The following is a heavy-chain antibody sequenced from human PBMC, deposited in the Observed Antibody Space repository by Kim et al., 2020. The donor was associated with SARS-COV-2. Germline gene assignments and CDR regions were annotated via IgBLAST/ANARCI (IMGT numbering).Heavy chain of an antibody. CDR2: INPSGAFT. CDR1: GFTFTNYF. J-gene: IGHJ4*02. V-gene: IGHV1-46*01. CDR3: AREAALIAAPQKNVDY. Sequence: ASVKVSCKASGFTFTNYFMHWVRQAPGQGLEWMGTINPSGAFTLFTQKYQGRVIITKDTSTSTVYMEVSSLRSEDTAVYFCAREAALIAAPQKNVDYWGQGNLVTVSS. D-gene: IGHD6-25*01.